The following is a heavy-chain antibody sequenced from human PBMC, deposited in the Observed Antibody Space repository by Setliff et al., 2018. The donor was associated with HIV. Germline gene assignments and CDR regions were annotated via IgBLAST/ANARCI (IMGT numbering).Heavy chain of an antibody. V-gene: IGHV4-38-2*01. CDR2: IFRGVTT. CDR3: ARADSRRGAGYQYMDV. CDR1: GYPIIEAYY. Sequence: SETLSLTCAVSGYPIIEAYYWLWIRQSPTKGLEYIGIIFRGVTTYYNPSLRSRVALSMDTSKNQFSPRLSSVTAADTAIYYCARADSRRGAGYQYMDVWGKGTTVTVSS. J-gene: IGHJ6*03. D-gene: IGHD4-4*01.